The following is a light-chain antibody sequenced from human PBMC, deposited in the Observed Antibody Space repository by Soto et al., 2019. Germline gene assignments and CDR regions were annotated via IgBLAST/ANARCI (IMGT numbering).Light chain of an antibody. CDR3: QQYSSSPGLT. V-gene: IGKV3-20*01. CDR1: QSVSSSY. Sequence: EIVLTQSPGTLSLSPGERATLSCRASQSVSSSYLAWYQQKPGQAPRLLIYGASSRATGIPDRFSGSGSGTDFTLTISRLEPEDFAVYYCQQYSSSPGLTFGGGPKVEIK. J-gene: IGKJ4*01. CDR2: GAS.